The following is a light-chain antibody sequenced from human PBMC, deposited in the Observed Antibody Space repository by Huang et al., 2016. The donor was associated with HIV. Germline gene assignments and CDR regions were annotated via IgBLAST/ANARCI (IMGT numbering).Light chain of an antibody. V-gene: IGKV3-15*01. CDR3: QQYRDWPPYT. CDR2: SAA. CDR1: QSVGSA. J-gene: IGKJ2*01. Sequence: EIVLTQSPATLSVSPGERATLSCRASQSVGSALAWYQHRPGQAPRLRIYSAASRATGIPARFSGSGYGTDFILTVSSLQSEDFALYYCQQYRDWPPYTCGQGTKLEIK.